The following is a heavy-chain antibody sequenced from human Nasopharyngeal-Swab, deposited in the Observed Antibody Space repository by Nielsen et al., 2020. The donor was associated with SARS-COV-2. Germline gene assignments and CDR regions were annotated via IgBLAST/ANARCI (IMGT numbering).Heavy chain of an antibody. D-gene: IGHD2-15*01. CDR3: AKLWGYCSGGSCYDAEYFQH. J-gene: IGHJ1*01. Sequence: GGSLRLSCAASGFTFDDYAMHWVWQAPGKGLEWVSGISWNSGSIGYADSVKGRFTISRDNAKNSLYLQMDSLRAEDTALYYCAKLWGYCSGGSCYDAEYFQHWGQGTLVTVSS. CDR1: GFTFDDYA. V-gene: IGHV3-9*01. CDR2: ISWNSGSI.